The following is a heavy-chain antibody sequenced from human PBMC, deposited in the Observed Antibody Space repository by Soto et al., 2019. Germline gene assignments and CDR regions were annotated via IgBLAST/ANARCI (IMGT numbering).Heavy chain of an antibody. D-gene: IGHD1-1*01. CDR3: ARELLERGHDAFDI. CDR1: GFTFSSYW. J-gene: IGHJ3*02. CDR2: INSDGSST. V-gene: IGHV3-74*01. Sequence: PGGSLRLSCTASGFTFSSYWMHWVRQAPGKGLVWVSRINSDGSSTSYADSVKGRFTISRDNAKNTLYLQMNSLRAEDTAVYYCARELLERGHDAFDIWGPGTMVTVSS.